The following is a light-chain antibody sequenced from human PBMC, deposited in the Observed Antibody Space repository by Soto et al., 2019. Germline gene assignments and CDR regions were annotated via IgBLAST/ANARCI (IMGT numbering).Light chain of an antibody. J-gene: IGLJ1*01. CDR2: EAS. V-gene: IGLV2-23*01. CDR3: CSYTGSSTYD. CDR1: NSNVGSYNL. Sequence: QSVLTQPASGSGSPGQSITISCTRTNSNVGSYNLVSWYQQHPGKAPKLMIYEASKRPSGVSARFSGSKSGNTASLTISGLQAEDEADYYCCSYTGSSTYDFGTGTKVTVL.